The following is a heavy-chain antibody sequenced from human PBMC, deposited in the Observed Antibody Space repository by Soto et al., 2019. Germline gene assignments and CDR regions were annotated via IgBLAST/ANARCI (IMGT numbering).Heavy chain of an antibody. CDR3: ARDHRGTSYYYGSGPANYYSYGMDV. J-gene: IGHJ6*02. Sequence: QVQLVQSGAEVKKPGSSVKVSCKASGGTFSSYAISWVRQAPGQGHEWMGGIIPIFGTANYAQKFQGRVTITADESTSTSYMELSSLIAEDAAVYYCARDHRGTSYYYGSGPANYYSYGMDVWGQGTTVTVSS. D-gene: IGHD3-10*01. CDR2: IIPIFGTA. V-gene: IGHV1-69*01. CDR1: GGTFSSYA.